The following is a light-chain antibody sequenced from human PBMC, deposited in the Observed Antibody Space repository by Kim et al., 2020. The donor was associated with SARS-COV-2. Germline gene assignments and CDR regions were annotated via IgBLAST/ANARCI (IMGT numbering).Light chain of an antibody. Sequence: ATGKADKVAWEGNGTGVNTGHWSQQKPGQAPALIIHYDTARPSGIPERFSGSSAGSTATLTINRVEAGDEADYYCQVWDRSSGHVVFGGGTQLTVL. V-gene: IGLV3-21*04. CDR2: YDT. J-gene: IGLJ3*02. CDR1: GTGVNT. CDR3: QVWDRSSGHVV.